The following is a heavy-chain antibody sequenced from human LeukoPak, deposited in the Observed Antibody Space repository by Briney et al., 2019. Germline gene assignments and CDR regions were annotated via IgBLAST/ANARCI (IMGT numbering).Heavy chain of an antibody. V-gene: IGHV4-39*01. CDR2: MYYSGST. D-gene: IGHD6-25*01. CDR3: ASRGSVDY. J-gene: IGHJ4*02. Sequence: SETLSLTCTVSGGSISSSSYFWGWIRQPPGKGLEWIGSMYYSGSTYYNPSLKSRVTISVDTSKNQFSLKLSSVTAADTAVYYCASRGSVDYWGQGTLVTVSS. CDR1: GGSISSSSYF.